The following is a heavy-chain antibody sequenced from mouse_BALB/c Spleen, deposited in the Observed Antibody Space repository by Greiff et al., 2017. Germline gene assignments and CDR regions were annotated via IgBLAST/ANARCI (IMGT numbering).Heavy chain of an antibody. CDR1: GYSITSGYY. J-gene: IGHJ1*01. D-gene: IGHD2-1*01. CDR3: ARARNYGNWYFDV. CDR2: ISYDGSN. V-gene: IGHV3-6*02. Sequence: EVKLVESGPGLVKPSQSLSLTCSVTGYSITSGYYWNWIRQFPGNKLEWMGYISYDGSNNYNPSLKNRISITRDTSKNQFFLKLNSVTTEDTATYYCARARNYGNWYFDVWGAGTTVTVSS.